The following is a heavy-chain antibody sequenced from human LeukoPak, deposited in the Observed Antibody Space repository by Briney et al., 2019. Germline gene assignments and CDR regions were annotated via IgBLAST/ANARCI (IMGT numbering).Heavy chain of an antibody. CDR3: ARDLATVTRWQNDAFDI. J-gene: IGHJ3*02. Sequence: SQTLSLTCSVSGDTVSSNSAAWNWLRQAPSRGLEWLVRTYYRSNWYNYYAVSVKIRITINRDTSKDQFSLQLDSETPEGTAVYYCARDLATVTRWQNDAFDIWGQGTMVTVS. CDR2: TYYRSNWYN. V-gene: IGHV6-1*01. D-gene: IGHD4-17*01. CDR1: GDTVSSNSAA.